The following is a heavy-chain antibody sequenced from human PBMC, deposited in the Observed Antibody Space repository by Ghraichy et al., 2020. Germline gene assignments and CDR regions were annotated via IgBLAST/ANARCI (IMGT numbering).Heavy chain of an antibody. Sequence: SETLSLTCTVSGGSISSSSYYWGWIRQPPGKGLEWIGSIYYSGSTYYNPSLKSRVTISVDTSKNQFSLKLSSVTAADTAVYYCASRRGYSREGDLWGRGTLVTVSS. CDR1: GGSISSSSYY. V-gene: IGHV4-39*01. J-gene: IGHJ2*01. CDR2: IYYSGST. D-gene: IGHD6-13*01. CDR3: ASRRGYSREGDL.